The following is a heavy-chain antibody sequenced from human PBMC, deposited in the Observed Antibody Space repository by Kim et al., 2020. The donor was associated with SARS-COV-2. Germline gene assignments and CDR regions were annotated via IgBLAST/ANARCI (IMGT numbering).Heavy chain of an antibody. CDR3: ARWFSRWFDP. CDR1: GFTFSSYA. D-gene: IGHD3-10*01. Sequence: GGSLRLSCAASGFTFSSYAMHWVRQAPGKGLEWVAVISYDGSIKYYADSVKGRFTISRDNSKNTLYLQMNSLRAEDTAVYYCARWFSRWFDPWGQGTLVTVSS. J-gene: IGHJ5*02. CDR2: ISYDGSIK. V-gene: IGHV3-30-3*01.